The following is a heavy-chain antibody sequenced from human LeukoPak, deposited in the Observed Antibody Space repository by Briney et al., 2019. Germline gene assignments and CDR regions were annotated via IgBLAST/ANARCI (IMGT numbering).Heavy chain of an antibody. CDR2: ITTNGAST. V-gene: IGHV3-11*01. CDR3: ARYQLERYGSTCFDP. J-gene: IGHJ5*02. D-gene: IGHD1-1*01. Sequence: KAGGTLRLSCAASGFIFSDYYMTWIRQAPGKGLEWISYITTNGASTYYATSVKGRFTISRDNAQNSLFLQMNSLRVEDTAIYYCARYQLERYGSTCFDPWGQGTLVTVSS. CDR1: GFIFSDYY.